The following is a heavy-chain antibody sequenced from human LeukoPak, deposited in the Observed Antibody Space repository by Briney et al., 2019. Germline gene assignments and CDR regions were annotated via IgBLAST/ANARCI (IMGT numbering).Heavy chain of an antibody. D-gene: IGHD3-16*01. J-gene: IGHJ4*02. CDR2: IGATT. V-gene: IGHV3-23*01. CDR1: GFTFSSYS. Sequence: GGSLRLSCAASGFTFSSYSMSWVRQAPGKGLQWASGIGATTSYADSVKGRFTVSRDNSKNTVHLQMNSLRAEDTAVYYCATSRGSVWGQGTLVTVSS. CDR3: ATSRGSV.